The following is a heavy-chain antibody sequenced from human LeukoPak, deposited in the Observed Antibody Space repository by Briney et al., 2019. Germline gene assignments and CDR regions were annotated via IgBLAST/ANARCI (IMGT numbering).Heavy chain of an antibody. J-gene: IGHJ1*01. CDR2: IRYDGSQK. CDR1: GFTFSSYG. Sequence: PGRSLRLSCAASGFTFSSYGMFWVRQAPGKGLEWVGVIRYDGSQKHYADSVKGRFTISRDNSKDNLYLQMNSLRVEDTAVYYCAKGDFWNGVGEFFHPWGQGTLVPVSS. CDR3: AKGDFWNGVGEFFHP. V-gene: IGHV3-33*06. D-gene: IGHD3-3*01.